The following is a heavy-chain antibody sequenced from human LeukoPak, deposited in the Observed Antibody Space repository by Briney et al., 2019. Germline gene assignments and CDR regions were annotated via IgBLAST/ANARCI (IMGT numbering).Heavy chain of an antibody. Sequence: QAGGSLRLSCAASGFTFSIYAMSWVRQAPGKGLEWVSAISGSGGNTYYADSVKGRFTISRDNSKNTLYLQMKSLRAEDTAVYYCAKAKITIFGGNDYWGQGTLATVSS. D-gene: IGHD3-3*01. V-gene: IGHV3-23*01. CDR1: GFTFSIYA. CDR3: AKAKITIFGGNDY. J-gene: IGHJ4*02. CDR2: ISGSGGNT.